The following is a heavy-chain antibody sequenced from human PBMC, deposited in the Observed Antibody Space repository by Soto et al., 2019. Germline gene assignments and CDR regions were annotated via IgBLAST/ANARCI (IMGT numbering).Heavy chain of an antibody. CDR1: GGTFSSYA. CDR3: ARGADCSSTSCLKSSNYYYYYGMDV. Sequence: SVKVSCKASGGTFSSYAISWVRQAPGQGLEWMGGIIPIFGTANYAQKFQGRVTITADESTSTAYMELSSLRSEDTAVYYCARGADCSSTSCLKSSNYYYYYGMDVWGQGTTVPSP. J-gene: IGHJ6*02. V-gene: IGHV1-69*13. CDR2: IIPIFGTA. D-gene: IGHD2-2*01.